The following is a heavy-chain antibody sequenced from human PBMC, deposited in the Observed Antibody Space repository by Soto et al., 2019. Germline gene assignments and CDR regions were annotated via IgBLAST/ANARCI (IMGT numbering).Heavy chain of an antibody. CDR1: GFTFTSYA. Sequence: QVQLVESGGGVVQPGMSLRLSCSASGFTFTSYAMYWVRQAPGKGLEWVAVISYDGSNKYYADSVKGRFTISRDNSKNTLYLQMNSLRAGDTAVYYCARSQGYGSGSPSYYGMDVWGQGTTVTVSS. CDR2: ISYDGSNK. V-gene: IGHV3-30-3*01. CDR3: ARSQGYGSGSPSYYGMDV. D-gene: IGHD3-10*01. J-gene: IGHJ6*02.